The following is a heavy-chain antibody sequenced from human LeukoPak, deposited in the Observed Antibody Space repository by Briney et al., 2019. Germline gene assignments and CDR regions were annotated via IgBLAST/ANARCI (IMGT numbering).Heavy chain of an antibody. CDR1: GFTFSSYT. J-gene: IGHJ3*02. CDR2: IAGSSGCI. D-gene: IGHD5-18*01. CDR3: ASTGYSYAVNEIHAFDI. V-gene: IGHV3-21*01. Sequence: GGSLRLSCAASGFTFSSYTMNWVRQAPGKGLEWVSSIAGSSGCISYADSVKGRFTISRDNAKKSLYLQMTSLTAEDTAVYYCASTGYSYAVNEIHAFDIWGQGTMVTVSS.